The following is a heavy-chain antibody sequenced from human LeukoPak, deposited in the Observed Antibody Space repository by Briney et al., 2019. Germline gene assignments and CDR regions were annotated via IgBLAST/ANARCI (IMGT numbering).Heavy chain of an antibody. Sequence: SETLSLTCTVSGGSISSYYWSWIRQPPGKGLEWIGYIYYSGSTNYNPSLKSRVTISVDTSKNRFSLKLSSVTAADTAVYYCARGPYYYVSYWGQGTLVTVSS. D-gene: IGHD3-10*02. CDR1: GGSISSYY. V-gene: IGHV4-59*01. CDR3: ARGPYYYVSY. J-gene: IGHJ4*02. CDR2: IYYSGST.